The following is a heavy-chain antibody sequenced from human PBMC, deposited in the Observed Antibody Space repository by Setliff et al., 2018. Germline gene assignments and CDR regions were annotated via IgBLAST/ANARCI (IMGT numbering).Heavy chain of an antibody. CDR1: GGSISSGSYY. Sequence: PSETLSLTCTVSGGSISSGSYYWSWIRQPAGKGLEWIGHIYTSGSTNYNPSLKSRVTISVDTSKNQFSLKLSSVTAADTAMYYCARDYYDSRGSYAFDIWGQGTVVTVSS. J-gene: IGHJ3*02. V-gene: IGHV4-61*09. D-gene: IGHD3-22*01. CDR2: IYTSGST. CDR3: ARDYYDSRGSYAFDI.